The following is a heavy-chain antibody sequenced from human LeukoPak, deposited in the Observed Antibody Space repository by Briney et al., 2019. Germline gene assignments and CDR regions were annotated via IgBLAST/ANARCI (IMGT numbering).Heavy chain of an antibody. D-gene: IGHD3-22*01. Sequence: GGSLRLSCAAPGFTFRNFGMHWVRQAPGKGLEWVTFIDDDGINFYYVNSVKGRFAISRDNSKNTLYLQMSSLESEDTAVYYCVRGPARGYYDGSGYDFDYWGQGTLVTVSS. CDR1: GFTFRNFG. V-gene: IGHV3-30*02. J-gene: IGHJ4*02. CDR3: VRGPARGYYDGSGYDFDY. CDR2: IDDDGINF.